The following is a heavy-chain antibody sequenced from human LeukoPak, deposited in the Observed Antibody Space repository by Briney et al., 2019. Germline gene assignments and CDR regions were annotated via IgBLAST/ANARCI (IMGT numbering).Heavy chain of an antibody. V-gene: IGHV4-39*07. CDR2: IYYRGST. CDR1: GGSISSSSYY. Sequence: SETLSLTCTVSGGSISSSSYYWGWIRQPPGKGLEWIGNIYYRGSTYHNPSLKSRVTISVDTSKNQFSLKLSSVTAADTAVYYCARAPYYYGSGSYQTHFDYWGQGTLVTVSS. CDR3: ARAPYYYGSGSYQTHFDY. D-gene: IGHD3-10*01. J-gene: IGHJ4*02.